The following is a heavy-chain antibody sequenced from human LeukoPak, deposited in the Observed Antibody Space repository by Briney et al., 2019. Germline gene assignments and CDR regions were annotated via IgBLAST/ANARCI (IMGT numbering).Heavy chain of an antibody. D-gene: IGHD6-19*01. CDR2: MNPNSGNT. Sequence: ASVKVSCKASGYTFTSYDINWVRQATGQGLEWMGWMNPNSGNTGYAQKFQGRVTMTRNTTISTAYMELSSLRSEDTAAYYCARGGGVSGWYNWFAPWGQGTLVTVYS. CDR3: ARGGGVSGWYNWFAP. V-gene: IGHV1-8*01. J-gene: IGHJ5*02. CDR1: GYTFTSYD.